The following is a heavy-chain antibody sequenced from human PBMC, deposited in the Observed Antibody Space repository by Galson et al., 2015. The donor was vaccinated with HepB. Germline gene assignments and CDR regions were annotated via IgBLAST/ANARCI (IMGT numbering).Heavy chain of an antibody. D-gene: IGHD5-12*01. J-gene: IGHJ6*02. CDR1: GLTFSDYY. V-gene: IGHV3-11*06. CDR2: ISSSSSYT. CDR3: ARNIVAKISVYYYGMDV. Sequence: SLRLSCAASGLTFSDYYMSWIRQAPGKGLEWVSYISSSSSYTNYADSVKGRFTISRDNAKNSLYLQMNSLRAEDTAVYYCARNIVAKISVYYYGMDVWGQGTTVTVSS.